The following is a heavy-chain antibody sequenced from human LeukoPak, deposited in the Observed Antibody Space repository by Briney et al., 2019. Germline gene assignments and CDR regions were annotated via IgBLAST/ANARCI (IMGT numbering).Heavy chain of an antibody. D-gene: IGHD2-15*01. CDR3: ATDPYCSGGSCYVN. Sequence: ASVKVSCKVSGHTLTELSMHWVRQAPGKGLEWMGGFDPEDGETIYAQKFQGRVTMTEDTSTDTAYMELSSLRSEDTAVYYCATDPYCSGGSCYVNWGQGTLVTVSS. J-gene: IGHJ4*02. CDR1: GHTLTELS. V-gene: IGHV1-24*01. CDR2: FDPEDGET.